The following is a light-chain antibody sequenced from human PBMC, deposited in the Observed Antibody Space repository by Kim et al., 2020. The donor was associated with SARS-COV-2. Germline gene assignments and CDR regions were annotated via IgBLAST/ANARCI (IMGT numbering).Light chain of an antibody. CDR2: DAS. V-gene: IGKV1-13*02. J-gene: IGKJ5*01. CDR1: QGISSA. CDR3: QQFYSYPIT. Sequence: AFVGDSVPITCRASQGISSALAWYQQTSGKAPKLLIYDASNLESGVPSRFSGSGSGTDFTLTISSVQPEDFATYYCQQFYSYPITFGQGTRLEIK.